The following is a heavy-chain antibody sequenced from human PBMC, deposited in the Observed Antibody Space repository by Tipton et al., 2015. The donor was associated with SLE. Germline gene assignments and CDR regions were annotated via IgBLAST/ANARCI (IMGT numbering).Heavy chain of an antibody. CDR3: ARDLAYCSSTSCFDYFDY. CDR1: GGSISSGSYY. Sequence: TLSLTCTVSGGSISSGSYYWSWIRQPAGKGLEWIGRIYTSGSTNYNPSLKSRVTISVDTSKNQFSLKLRSVTAADTAVYYCARDLAYCSSTSCFDYFDYWGQGTLVTVSS. D-gene: IGHD2-2*01. CDR2: IYTSGST. V-gene: IGHV4-61*02. J-gene: IGHJ4*02.